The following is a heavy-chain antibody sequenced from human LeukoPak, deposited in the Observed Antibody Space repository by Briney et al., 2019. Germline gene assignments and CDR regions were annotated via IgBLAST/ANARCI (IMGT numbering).Heavy chain of an antibody. Sequence: SVKVSCKASGGTFSSYAISRVRQAPGQGLEWMGGIIPIFGTANYAQKFQGRVTITSDKSTSTAYMELSSLRSEDTAVYYCAREKGYNWNDADYYYYMDVWGKGTTVTVSS. V-gene: IGHV1-69*06. CDR3: AREKGYNWNDADYYYYMDV. D-gene: IGHD1-20*01. CDR1: GGTFSSYA. CDR2: IIPIFGTA. J-gene: IGHJ6*03.